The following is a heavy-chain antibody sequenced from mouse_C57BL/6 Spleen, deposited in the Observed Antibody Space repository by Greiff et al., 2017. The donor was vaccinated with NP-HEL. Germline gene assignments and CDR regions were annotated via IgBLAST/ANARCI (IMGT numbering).Heavy chain of an antibody. CDR1: GYTFTDYE. D-gene: IGHD1-1*01. J-gene: IGHJ1*03. CDR3: TRGAEGYGSSYEYFDV. CDR2: IDPETGGT. Sequence: QVQLQQSGAELVRPGASVTLSCKASGYTFTDYEMHWVKQTPVHGLEWIGAIDPETGGTAYNQKFKGKAILTADKSSSTAYMELRSLTSEDSAVYYSTRGAEGYGSSYEYFDVWGTGTTVTVSS. V-gene: IGHV1-15*01.